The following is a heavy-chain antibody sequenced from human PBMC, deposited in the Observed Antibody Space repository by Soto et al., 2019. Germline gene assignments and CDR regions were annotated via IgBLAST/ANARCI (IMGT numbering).Heavy chain of an antibody. V-gene: IGHV4-34*01. J-gene: IGHJ4*02. CDR2: INHSGST. D-gene: IGHD6-19*01. Sequence: KPSETLSLTCAVYGGSFSGYYWSWIRQPPGKGLEWIGEINHSGSTNYNPSLKSRVTISVDTSKNQFSLKLSSVTAADTAVYYCARGRLVAGQTGYFDYWGQGNLVTVSS. CDR1: GGSFSGYY. CDR3: ARGRLVAGQTGYFDY.